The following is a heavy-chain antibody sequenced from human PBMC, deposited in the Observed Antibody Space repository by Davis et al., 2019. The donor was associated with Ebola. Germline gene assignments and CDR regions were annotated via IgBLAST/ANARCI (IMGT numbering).Heavy chain of an antibody. D-gene: IGHD2-2*01. CDR1: GFTFGDYV. Sequence: GGSLRLSCTASGFTFGDYVMSWFRQAPGKGLEWVGFIRSKAYGGTTEYAASVKGRFTISRDDSKSIAYLQMNSLKTEDTAVYYCTPDIVVVPAAIPTWGQGTLVTVSS. CDR2: IRSKAYGGTT. J-gene: IGHJ5*02. V-gene: IGHV3-49*03. CDR3: TPDIVVVPAAIPT.